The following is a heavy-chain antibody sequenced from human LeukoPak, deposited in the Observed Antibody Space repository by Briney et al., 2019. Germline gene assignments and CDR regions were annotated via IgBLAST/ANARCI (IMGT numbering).Heavy chain of an antibody. CDR2: IKSKTDGGTT. Sequence: PGGSLRLSCAASGFTFSNYWMHWVRQAPGKGLEWVGRIKSKTDGGTTDYAAPVKGRFTISRDDSKNTLFLQMNSLKAEDTGVYYCTVVNYGSGSYPLGYWGQGTLVTVSS. D-gene: IGHD3-10*01. J-gene: IGHJ4*02. CDR1: GFTFSNYW. CDR3: TVVNYGSGSYPLGY. V-gene: IGHV3-15*01.